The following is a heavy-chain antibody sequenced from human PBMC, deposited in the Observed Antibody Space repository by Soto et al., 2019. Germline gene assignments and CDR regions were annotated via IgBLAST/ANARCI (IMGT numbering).Heavy chain of an antibody. V-gene: IGHV1-8*01. J-gene: IGHJ5*01. Sequence: QVQLVQSGAEVRKPGASVKVSCKASGHTLASYGINWVRQATGQGLEWMGWMTPDSGDTGYAQKFQGRVTMTWDTSITTAYMELSSLRSDDTAVYYCARDPFYGGFDSWGQGTLVTVSS. CDR1: GHTLASYG. CDR3: ARDPFYGGFDS. D-gene: IGHD3-16*01. CDR2: MTPDSGDT.